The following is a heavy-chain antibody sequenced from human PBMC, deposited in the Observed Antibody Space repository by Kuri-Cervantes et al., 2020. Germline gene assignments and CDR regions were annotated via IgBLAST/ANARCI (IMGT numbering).Heavy chain of an antibody. Sequence: SQTLSLTCAVYGGSFSGYYWSWIRQPPGKGLEWIGEINHSGSTNYNPSRKSRVTISVDKSKNQFSLKLSSVTAADTDVYYCASEGGVVNTGVDYYYMDVWGKGTTVTVSS. CDR3: ASEGGVVNTGVDYYYMDV. V-gene: IGHV4-34*01. D-gene: IGHD2-21*01. J-gene: IGHJ6*03. CDR1: GGSFSGYY. CDR2: INHSGST.